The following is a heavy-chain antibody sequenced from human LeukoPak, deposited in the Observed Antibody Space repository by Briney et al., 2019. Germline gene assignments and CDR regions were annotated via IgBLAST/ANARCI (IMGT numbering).Heavy chain of an antibody. CDR2: ITSSGDNT. CDR3: TRVAQSGPTGWFDP. J-gene: IGHJ5*02. D-gene: IGHD1-1*01. CDR1: GFIFNNYV. V-gene: IGHV3-23*01. Sequence: GGSLRLSCAASGFIFNNYVMNWVRQAPGKGLEWVSTITSSGDNTYYMDSVKGRFTISRDNPGNVVYLQMDSLRAEDTAVYYCTRVAQSGPTGWFDPWGQGTLVTVSS.